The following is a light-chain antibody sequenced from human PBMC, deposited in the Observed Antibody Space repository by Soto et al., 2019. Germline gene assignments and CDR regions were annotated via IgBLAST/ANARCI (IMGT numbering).Light chain of an antibody. V-gene: IGKV3-20*01. CDR2: GVS. CDR1: QSVSSSY. Sequence: EIVLTQSPGTLSLSPGKRATLSCRASQSVSSSYLAWYQQKPGQTPRLLIHGVSSRATGIPDRFSGSGSGTDFTLIISRLEPEDFAVYYCHQYGKSPWTFGQGTKVEIK. J-gene: IGKJ1*01. CDR3: HQYGKSPWT.